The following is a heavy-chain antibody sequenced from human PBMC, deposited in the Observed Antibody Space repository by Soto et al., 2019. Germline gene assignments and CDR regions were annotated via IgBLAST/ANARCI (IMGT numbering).Heavy chain of an antibody. V-gene: IGHV4-34*01. CDR2: INHSGST. CDR3: ARASKFFDY. Sequence: SETLSLTCAVYGGSFSGYYWSWIRQPPGKGLEWIGEINHSGSTNYNPSLKSRVTISVDTSKNQFSLKLSSVTAADTAVYYCARASKFFDYWGQGALVTVSS. J-gene: IGHJ4*02. CDR1: GGSFSGYY.